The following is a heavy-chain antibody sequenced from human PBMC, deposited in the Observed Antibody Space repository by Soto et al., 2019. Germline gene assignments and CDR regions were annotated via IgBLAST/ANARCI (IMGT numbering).Heavy chain of an antibody. Sequence: QVQLVQSGAEVKKPGSSVKVSCKASGDTDTNYVISWVRQAPGQGLEWMGGIFPKFGTTYSAQKLQDRLTITADESTSTAYLQLSSLRLDDTAVYYCKAEMTFGKLSVVWGQGTTVTVSS. D-gene: IGHD3-16*02. CDR3: KAEMTFGKLSVV. J-gene: IGHJ6*02. CDR1: GDTDTNYV. V-gene: IGHV1-69*01. CDR2: IFPKFGTT.